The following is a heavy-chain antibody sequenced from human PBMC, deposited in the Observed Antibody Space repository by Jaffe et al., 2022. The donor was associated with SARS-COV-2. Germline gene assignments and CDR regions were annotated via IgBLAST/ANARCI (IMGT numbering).Heavy chain of an antibody. D-gene: IGHD3-22*01. V-gene: IGHV2-5*01. CDR1: GFSLSTSGVG. J-gene: IGHJ3*02. CDR3: AHRRDYYDSSGYYHGSYGGAFDI. Sequence: QITLKESGPTLVKPTQTLTLTCTFSGFSLSTSGVGVGWIRQPPGKALEWLALIYWNDDKRYSPSLKSRLTITKDTSKNQVVLTMTNMDPVDTATYYCAHRRDYYDSSGYYHGSYGGAFDIWGQGTMVTVSS. CDR2: IYWNDDK.